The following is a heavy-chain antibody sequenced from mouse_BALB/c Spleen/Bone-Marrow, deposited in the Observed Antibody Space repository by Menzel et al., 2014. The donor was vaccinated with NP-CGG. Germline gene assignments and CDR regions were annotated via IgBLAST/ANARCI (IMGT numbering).Heavy chain of an antibody. CDR1: GFTFTDYY. CDR2: IRNKANGHTT. CDR3: ARDENYDIYWYFDV. D-gene: IGHD1-1*01. V-gene: IGHV7-3*02. Sequence: VQLKESGGGLVQPGGSLRLSCATSGFTFTDYYMSWVRQPPGKALEWLGFIRNKANGHTTDYSVSVKGRFTISRDNSQSILYLQMNTLRAEDSATYYCARDENYDIYWYFDVWGAGTTVTVSS. J-gene: IGHJ1*01.